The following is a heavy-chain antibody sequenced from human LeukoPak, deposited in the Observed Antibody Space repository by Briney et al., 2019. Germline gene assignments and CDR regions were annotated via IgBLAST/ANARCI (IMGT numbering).Heavy chain of an antibody. CDR2: IIPILGTA. Sequence: SVNVSGKASGGTFSSYAISWVRQAPGQGLEWMGGIIPILGTANYAQKFQGRVTITADESTSTAYMELSSLRSEDTAVYYCAGLRITIFGVVMNWFDPWGQGTLVTVSS. CDR1: GGTFSSYA. J-gene: IGHJ5*02. D-gene: IGHD3-3*01. V-gene: IGHV1-69*13. CDR3: AGLRITIFGVVMNWFDP.